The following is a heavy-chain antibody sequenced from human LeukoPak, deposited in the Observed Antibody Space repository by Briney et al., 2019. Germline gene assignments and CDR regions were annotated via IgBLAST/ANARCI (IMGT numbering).Heavy chain of an antibody. CDR3: VKDIQLST. D-gene: IGHD5-24*01. CDR2: ISGSGGAT. Sequence: GGSLRLSCAASGLTFSSYGMSWVRQAPGKGLEWVSGISGSGGATYYADSVKGRFTISRDNFNHTLSLQMNSLRVEDTAIYYCVKDIQLSTWGLGTMVTVSS. J-gene: IGHJ3*01. CDR1: GLTFSSYG. V-gene: IGHV3-23*01.